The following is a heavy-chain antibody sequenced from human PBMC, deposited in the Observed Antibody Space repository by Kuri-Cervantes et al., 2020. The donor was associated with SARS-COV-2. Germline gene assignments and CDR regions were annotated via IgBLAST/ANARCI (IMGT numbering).Heavy chain of an antibody. CDR3: ARGSWNYPFDY. V-gene: IGHV4-59*01. Sequence: ESLKISCSASGFTFSSYAMHWIRQPPGKGLEWIGYIYYSGSTNYNPSLKSRVTISVDTSKNQFSLKLSSVTAADTAVYYCARGSWNYPFDYWGQGTLVTVSS. CDR2: IYYSGST. J-gene: IGHJ4*02. CDR1: GFTFSSYA. D-gene: IGHD1-7*01.